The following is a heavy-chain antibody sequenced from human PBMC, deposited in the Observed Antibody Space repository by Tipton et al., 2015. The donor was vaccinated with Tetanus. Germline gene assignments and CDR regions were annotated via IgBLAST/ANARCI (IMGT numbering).Heavy chain of an antibody. CDR3: AKRPPSDDRWLHFDY. V-gene: IGHV3-23*01. Sequence: SLRLSCAASGFTFSSYAMSWVRQAPGKGLEWVSAISGSGGSTYYAASVKGQFTISRDNSKNTLYLQMNSLRAEDTAVYYCAKRPPSDDRWLHFDYWGQGILVTVSS. CDR1: GFTFSSYA. D-gene: IGHD5-24*01. CDR2: ISGSGGST. J-gene: IGHJ4*02.